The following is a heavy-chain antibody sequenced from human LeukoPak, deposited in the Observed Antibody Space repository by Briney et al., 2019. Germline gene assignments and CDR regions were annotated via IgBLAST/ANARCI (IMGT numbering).Heavy chain of an antibody. CDR3: ARISR. V-gene: IGHV3-53*01. CDR2: IDSSGTR. CDR1: GFTVSTTY. Sequence: GGSLRLSCAASGFTVSTTYIMWVRQAAGKGPQWVSVIDSSGTRNYADSVKGRFTISRDNSKNMVYLQMNDLRVEDTAMYYCARISRWGQGTLVTVSS. J-gene: IGHJ4*02.